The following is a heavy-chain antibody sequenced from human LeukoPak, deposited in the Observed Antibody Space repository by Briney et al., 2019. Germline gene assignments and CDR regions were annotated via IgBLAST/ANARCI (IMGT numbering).Heavy chain of an antibody. CDR3: ARVGFVIAAADDY. J-gene: IGHJ4*02. D-gene: IGHD6-13*01. CDR2: IYYSGST. CDR1: GGSISSGGYY. Sequence: SETLSLTCTVSGGSISSGGYYWSWIRQHPGKGLEWIGYIYYSGSTYYNPSLKSRVTISVDTSKNQFSLKLSSVTAADTAVYYCARVGFVIAAADDYWGQGTLVTVSS. V-gene: IGHV4-31*03.